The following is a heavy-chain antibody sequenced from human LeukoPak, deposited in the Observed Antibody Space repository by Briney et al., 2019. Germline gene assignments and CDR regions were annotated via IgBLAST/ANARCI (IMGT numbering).Heavy chain of an antibody. J-gene: IGHJ5*02. CDR3: ARSLVVGATYPYH. Sequence: GGSLRLSCAASGFTFDDYAMHWVRQAPGEGLEWVSLISWDGGITFYADSVNGRFTISRDNSKNSLYLQLNSLRAEDTAVYYCARSLVVGATYPYHWGQGTLVTVSS. CDR1: GFTFDDYA. CDR2: ISWDGGIT. V-gene: IGHV3-43D*03. D-gene: IGHD1-26*01.